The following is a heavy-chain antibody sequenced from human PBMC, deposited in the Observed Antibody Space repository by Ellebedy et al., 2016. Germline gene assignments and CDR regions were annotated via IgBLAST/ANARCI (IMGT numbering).Heavy chain of an antibody. CDR3: ARLRSGSYPNWFDP. CDR1: GFTFSSYD. D-gene: IGHD1-26*01. Sequence: GGSLRLXCAASGFTFSSYDMHWVRQAPGKGLEWVAVISYDGSNKYYADSVKGRFTISRDNSKNTLYLQMNSLRAEDTAVYYCARLRSGSYPNWFDPWGQGTLVTVSS. V-gene: IGHV3-30-3*01. J-gene: IGHJ5*02. CDR2: ISYDGSNK.